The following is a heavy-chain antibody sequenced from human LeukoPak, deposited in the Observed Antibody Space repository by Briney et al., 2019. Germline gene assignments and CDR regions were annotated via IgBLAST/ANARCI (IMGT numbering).Heavy chain of an antibody. CDR2: IYYSGST. J-gene: IGHJ4*02. V-gene: IGHV4-59*08. D-gene: IGHD5-24*01. Sequence: KPSETLSLTCTVSGGSISSYYWSWIRQPPGKGLEWIGYIYYSGSTNYNPSLKSRVTISVDTSKNQFSLKLSSVTAADTAVYYCAGTLEMATIGGDYWGQGILVTVSS. CDR1: GGSISSYY. CDR3: AGTLEMATIGGDY.